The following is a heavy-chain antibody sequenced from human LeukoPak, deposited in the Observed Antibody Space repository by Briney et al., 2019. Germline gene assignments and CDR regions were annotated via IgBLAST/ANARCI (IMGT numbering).Heavy chain of an antibody. J-gene: IGHJ1*01. Sequence: GGSLRLSRAASGFTFSTYAMNWVRQAPGKGLEWVSGIPAITGDKFYAGSVKGRFTISRDNSENTLYLQMNSLRADDTAVYYCARGYSAGSHNELEHWGQGTLVTVSS. D-gene: IGHD3-10*01. CDR2: IPAITGDK. CDR1: GFTFSTYA. V-gene: IGHV3-23*01. CDR3: ARGYSAGSHNELEH.